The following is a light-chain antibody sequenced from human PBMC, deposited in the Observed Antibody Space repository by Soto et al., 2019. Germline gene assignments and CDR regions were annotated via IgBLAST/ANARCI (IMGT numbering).Light chain of an antibody. CDR2: AAS. J-gene: IGKJ1*01. V-gene: IGKV3-20*01. CDR1: QTLPRSY. Sequence: EIVLTQSPGPLSSSPGERATLSCRASQTLPRSYLAWYQQRPGQAPRLFIYAASSRATGIPDRFSGSGSAADFTRTISRLEPEDFAVYDCPEYDSSTSFGQGTRVDI. CDR3: PEYDSSTS.